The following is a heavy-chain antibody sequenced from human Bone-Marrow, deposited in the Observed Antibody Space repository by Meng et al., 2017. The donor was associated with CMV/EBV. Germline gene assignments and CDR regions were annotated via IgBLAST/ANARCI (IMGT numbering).Heavy chain of an antibody. D-gene: IGHD5-24*01. CDR3: RIVEMATSEDY. Sequence: SETLSLTCTVSGGSIRSYYWSWIRQPPGKGLEWIGYIYYSGSTNYNPSLKSRVTISVDTSKNQFSLKLSSVTAADTAVYYCRIVEMATSEDYWGQGTLVTVSS. V-gene: IGHV4-59*01. J-gene: IGHJ4*02. CDR1: GGSIRSYY. CDR2: IYYSGST.